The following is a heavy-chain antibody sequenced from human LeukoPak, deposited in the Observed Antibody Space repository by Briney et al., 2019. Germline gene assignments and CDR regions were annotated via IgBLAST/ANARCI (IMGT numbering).Heavy chain of an antibody. CDR2: IHTSGST. CDR1: GASISIYY. Sequence: SETLSLTCTVSGASISIYYWSWVRQPAGKGLEWIGRIHTSGSTNYNPSLKSRVTMSLDASKSQVSLKVTSVTVADTAVYYCARGKFSTSWTFDYWGQGTLVTVSS. V-gene: IGHV4-4*07. CDR3: ARGKFSTSWTFDY. J-gene: IGHJ4*02. D-gene: IGHD6-13*01.